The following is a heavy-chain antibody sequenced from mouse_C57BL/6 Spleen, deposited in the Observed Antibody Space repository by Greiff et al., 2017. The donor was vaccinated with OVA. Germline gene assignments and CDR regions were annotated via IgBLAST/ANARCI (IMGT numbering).Heavy chain of an antibody. CDR1: GYSITSGYY. D-gene: IGHD2-3*01. CDR2: ISYDGSN. J-gene: IGHJ4*01. Sequence: EVQLQQSGPGLVKPSQSLSLTCSVTGYSITSGYYWNWIRQFPGNKLEWMGYISYDGSNNYNPSLKNRISITRDTSKNQFFLKLNSVNTEDTATYYCARRGWENAMDYWGQGTSVTVSS. V-gene: IGHV3-6*01. CDR3: ARRGWENAMDY.